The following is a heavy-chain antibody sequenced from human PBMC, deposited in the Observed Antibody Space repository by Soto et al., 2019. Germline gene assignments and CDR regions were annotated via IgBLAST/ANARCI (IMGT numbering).Heavy chain of an antibody. Sequence: SETLSLTCTVSGGSISGYYWSWIRQPPGKGLEWIGYMYNTGSTVYNPSFKSRVTISVDTSKNQFSLNLNSVTAADTAVYYCARDLWGYCGTDCYPLDVWGQGTTDT. CDR1: GGSISGYY. CDR2: MYNTGST. D-gene: IGHD2-21*02. V-gene: IGHV4-59*01. CDR3: ARDLWGYCGTDCYPLDV. J-gene: IGHJ6*02.